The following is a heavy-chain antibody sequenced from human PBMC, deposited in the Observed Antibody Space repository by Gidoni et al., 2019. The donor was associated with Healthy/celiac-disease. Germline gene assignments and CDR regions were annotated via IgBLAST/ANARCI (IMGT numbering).Heavy chain of an antibody. V-gene: IGHV3-30*18. CDR2: ISYVGINK. CDR1: GCTFRSSG. J-gene: IGHJ4*02. D-gene: IGHD1-26*01. CDR3: AKDFGPEWYSWNYFSYYFDY. Sequence: QVPLVETGGGVVQLGGSLRLSCAAAGCTFRSSGMQWVRQAPGKGLEGVAIISYVGINKYYAEPVKVRFTISRDKSKNSLYLQMNSLRAEDTAVYYCAKDFGPEWYSWNYFSYYFDYWGQGTLVTVSS.